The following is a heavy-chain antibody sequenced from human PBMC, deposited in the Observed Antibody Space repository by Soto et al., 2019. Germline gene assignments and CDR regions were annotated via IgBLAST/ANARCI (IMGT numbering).Heavy chain of an antibody. V-gene: IGHV3-15*01. D-gene: IGHD5-18*01. Sequence: GGSLRLSCAASGFTFSNAWMSWVRQAPGKGLAWVGRIKSKTDGGTTDYAAPVKGRFTISRDDSKNTLYLQMNSLKTEDKAVYYCTTRRGYSYGYEYWGQGTLVTVSS. J-gene: IGHJ4*02. CDR2: IKSKTDGGTT. CDR3: TTRRGYSYGYEY. CDR1: GFTFSNAW.